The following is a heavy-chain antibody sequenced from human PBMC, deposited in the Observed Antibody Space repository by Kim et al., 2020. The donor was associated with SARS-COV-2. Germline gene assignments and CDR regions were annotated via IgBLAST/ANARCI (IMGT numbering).Heavy chain of an antibody. D-gene: IGHD6-13*01. V-gene: IGHV1-2*06. CDR3: ARLGEVYSSSWDPIVSPGDYYYGMDV. CDR2: INPNSGGT. J-gene: IGHJ6*02. CDR1: GYTFTGYY. Sequence: ASVKVSCKASGYTFTGYYMHWVRQAPGQGLEWMGRINPNSGGTNYAQKFQGRVTMTRDTSISTAYMELSRLRSDDTAVYYCARLGEVYSSSWDPIVSPGDYYYGMDVWGQGTTVTVSS.